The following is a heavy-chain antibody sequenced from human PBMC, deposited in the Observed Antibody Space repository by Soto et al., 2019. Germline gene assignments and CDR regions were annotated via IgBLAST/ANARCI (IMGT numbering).Heavy chain of an antibody. CDR2: IYYSGST. J-gene: IGHJ6*03. CDR1: GGSISSSSYY. V-gene: IGHV4-39*01. D-gene: IGHD6-13*01. Sequence: SETLSLTCTVSGGSISSSSYYWGWIRQPPGKGLEWIGSIYYSGSTYYNPSLKSRVTISVDTSKNQFSLKLSSVTAADTAVYYCSSWYSDYYYYMDVWGKGTTVTVSS. CDR3: SSWYSDYYYYMDV.